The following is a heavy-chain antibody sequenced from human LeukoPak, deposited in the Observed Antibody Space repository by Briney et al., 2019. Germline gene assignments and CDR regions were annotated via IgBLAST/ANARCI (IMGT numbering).Heavy chain of an antibody. Sequence: GGSLRLSCAASGFTFSSYAVSWVRQAPGKGLEWVSSFRRGGASTYYADSVKGRFTISRDNSKNTLYLQMNSLRAEDTAVYYCAKVAGGTYYYDSSGRGTFDIWGQGTMVTVSS. J-gene: IGHJ3*02. V-gene: IGHV3-23*01. CDR2: FRRGGAST. D-gene: IGHD3-22*01. CDR1: GFTFSSYA. CDR3: AKVAGGTYYYDSSGRGTFDI.